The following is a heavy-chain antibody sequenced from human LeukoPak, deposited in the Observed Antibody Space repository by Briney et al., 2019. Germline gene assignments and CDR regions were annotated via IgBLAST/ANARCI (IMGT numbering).Heavy chain of an antibody. CDR1: GFTFSHYY. D-gene: IGHD2-15*01. Sequence: GGSLRLSCAASGFTFSHYYMSWIRQAPGKGLEWVSFISSSGSTIYYADSMKGRFTISRDNAKNSVYLQMNSLRAGDTAVYYCARGLGYCSGGSCPRRAFDIWGQGTVVTVSS. J-gene: IGHJ3*02. CDR3: ARGLGYCSGGSCPRRAFDI. V-gene: IGHV3-11*01. CDR2: ISSSGSTI.